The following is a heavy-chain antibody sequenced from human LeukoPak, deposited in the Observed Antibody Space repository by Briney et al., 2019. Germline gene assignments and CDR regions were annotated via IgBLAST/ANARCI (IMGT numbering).Heavy chain of an antibody. CDR2: IYHSGST. Sequence: SETLSLTCTVSDGSISSYYWSWIRQPPGKGLEWIGYIYHSGSTNYNPCLKSRVTISVDTSKNEFSLKLSSVTAADTAMYYCARNQHSYDSSGPGYWYFDLWGRGTLVTVSS. D-gene: IGHD3-22*01. CDR3: ARNQHSYDSSGPGYWYFDL. J-gene: IGHJ2*01. V-gene: IGHV4-59*01. CDR1: DGSISSYY.